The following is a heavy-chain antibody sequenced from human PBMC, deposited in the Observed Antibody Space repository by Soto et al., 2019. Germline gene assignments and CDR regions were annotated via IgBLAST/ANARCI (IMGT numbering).Heavy chain of an antibody. D-gene: IGHD5-12*01. CDR2: ISWSVYMR. J-gene: IGHJ4*02. CDR1: AVGFDEDA. V-gene: IGHV3-9*01. CDR3: VQDWLIEPYGKFVN. Sequence: RLSCAPSAVGFDEDALHWVRHAPGKGLEWFSGISWSVYMRPSADSVKGRFTISRDNGKNALYLQMNSLRTEDTAFYYCVQDWLIEPYGKFVNGGQGALVTVSS.